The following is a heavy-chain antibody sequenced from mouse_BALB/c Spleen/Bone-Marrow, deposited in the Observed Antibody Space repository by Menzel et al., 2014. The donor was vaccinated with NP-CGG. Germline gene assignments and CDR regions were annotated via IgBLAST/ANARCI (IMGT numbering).Heavy chain of an antibody. J-gene: IGHJ2*01. V-gene: IGHV5-12-2*01. CDR3: ARGGYYFDY. CDR1: GFTFSSYT. Sequence: ESGGGLVQPGGSLKLSCAASGFTFSSYTMSWVRQTPEKRLEWVAYISNGGGSTYYPDTVKGRFTISRDNAKNTLYLQMSSLKSEDTAMYYCARGGYYFDYWGQGTTLTVSS. CDR2: ISNGGGST.